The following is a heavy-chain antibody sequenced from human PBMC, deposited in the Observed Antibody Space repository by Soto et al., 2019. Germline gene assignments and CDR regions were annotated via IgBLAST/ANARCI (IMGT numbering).Heavy chain of an antibody. CDR1: GYTFTSYG. Sequence: SVKVSCKASGYTFTSYGISWVRQAPGQGLEWMGGIIPIFGTANYAQKFQGRVTITADESTSTAYMELSSLRSEDTAVYYCARVSSGYDLHYYYGMDVWGQGTTVTVSS. J-gene: IGHJ6*02. D-gene: IGHD5-12*01. CDR3: ARVSSGYDLHYYYGMDV. V-gene: IGHV1-69*13. CDR2: IIPIFGTA.